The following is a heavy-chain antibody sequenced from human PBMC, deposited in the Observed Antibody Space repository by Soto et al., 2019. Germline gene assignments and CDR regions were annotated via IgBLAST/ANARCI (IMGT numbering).Heavy chain of an antibody. J-gene: IGHJ4*02. Sequence: QLQLQESGPGLVKSSETLSLTCTVSGGSISSSSYYWGWIRQPPGKGLEWIVSIYYSGSTDYNSSLKSRVPVSVDTSQNQFSLKVSSVPAADTAVYYCARHDRDYGDQIDYWGQGTLVTVSS. CDR1: GGSISSSSYY. D-gene: IGHD4-17*01. V-gene: IGHV4-39*01. CDR3: ARHDRDYGDQIDY. CDR2: IYYSGST.